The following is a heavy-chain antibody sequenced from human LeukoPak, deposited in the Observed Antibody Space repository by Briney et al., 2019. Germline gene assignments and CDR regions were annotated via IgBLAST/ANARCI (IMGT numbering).Heavy chain of an antibody. D-gene: IGHD5-12*01. V-gene: IGHV3-23*01. Sequence: GGSLRLSCAASGFTFSDYYMSWIRQAPGKGLEWVSAISGSGGSTYYADSVKGRFTISRDNSKNTLYLQMNSLRAEDTAVYYCAKDLSEWLRLNSNDYWGQGTLVTISS. J-gene: IGHJ4*02. CDR3: AKDLSEWLRLNSNDY. CDR2: ISGSGGST. CDR1: GFTFSDYY.